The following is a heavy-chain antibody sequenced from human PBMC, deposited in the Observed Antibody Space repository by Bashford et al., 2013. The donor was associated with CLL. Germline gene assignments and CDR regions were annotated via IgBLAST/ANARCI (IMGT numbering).Heavy chain of an antibody. D-gene: IGHD3-22*01. J-gene: IGHJ4*02. V-gene: IGHV2-5*02. Sequence: SGPTLVKPTQTLTLTCTFSGFSLSTSGVGVGWIRQPPGKALEWLALIYWDDDKRYSPSLKSRLTITKDTSKNQVVLTMTNMDPVDTATYYCARYGRYYYDHTRPFDYWGQGTLVTVSS. CDR1: GFSLSTSGVG. CDR2: IYWDDDK. CDR3: ARYGRYYYDHTRPFDY.